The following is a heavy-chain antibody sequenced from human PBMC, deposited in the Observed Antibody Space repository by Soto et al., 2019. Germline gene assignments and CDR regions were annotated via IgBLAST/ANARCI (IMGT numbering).Heavy chain of an antibody. Sequence: SETLSLTCAVSGGSISSSNWWSWVRQLPGKGLEWIGEIYQSGSTNYNPSLKSRVTISVDKSKNQFSLKLSSVTAADTAVYYCAREGKYYYGSGSHRYYYYGMDVWGQGTTVT. CDR1: GGSISSSNW. J-gene: IGHJ6*02. V-gene: IGHV4-4*02. D-gene: IGHD3-10*01. CDR3: AREGKYYYGSGSHRYYYYGMDV. CDR2: IYQSGST.